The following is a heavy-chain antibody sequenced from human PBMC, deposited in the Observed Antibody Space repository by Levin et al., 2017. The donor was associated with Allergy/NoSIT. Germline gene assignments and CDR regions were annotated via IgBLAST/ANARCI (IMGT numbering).Heavy chain of an antibody. J-gene: IGHJ3*01. CDR1: GFTFSSNS. Sequence: GGSLRLSCTASGFTFSSNSMHWVRQAPGRGLEWLAVITPGGDNTYYADSVKGRFTISRDNSKNTVFLQMDSLTAEDTAVYYCARDRQLVGTDALDVWGQGTMVTVSS. D-gene: IGHD6-13*01. CDR3: ARDRQLVGTDALDV. V-gene: IGHV3-30-3*01. CDR2: ITPGGDNT.